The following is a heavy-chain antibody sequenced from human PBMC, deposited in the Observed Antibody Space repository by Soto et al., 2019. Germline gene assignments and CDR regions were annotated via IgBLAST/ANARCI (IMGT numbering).Heavy chain of an antibody. CDR1: GGSISSYY. CDR3: ARDSQSCRGGSCYNYYYYGMDV. J-gene: IGHJ6*02. CDR2: IYTSGST. V-gene: IGHV4-4*07. Sequence: SETLSLTCTVSGGSISSYYWSWIRQPAGKGLEWIGRIYTSGSTNYNPSLKSRVTMSVDTSKNQFSLKLSSVTAADTAAYYCARDSQSCRGGSCYNYYYYGMDVWGQGTTGTVSS. D-gene: IGHD2-15*01.